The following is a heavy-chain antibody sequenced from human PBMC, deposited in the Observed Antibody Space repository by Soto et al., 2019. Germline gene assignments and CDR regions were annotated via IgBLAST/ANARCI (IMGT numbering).Heavy chain of an antibody. CDR2: FDPEDGET. D-gene: IGHD7-27*01. CDR1: GYTLTELS. V-gene: IGHV1-24*01. Sequence: ASVKVSCKVSGYTLTELSMHWVRQAPGKGLEWMGGFDPEDGETIYAQKFQGRVTMTEDTSTDTAYMELSSLRSEDTAVYYCATDSEGLGIHDAFDIWGQGTMVTVSS. CDR3: ATDSEGLGIHDAFDI. J-gene: IGHJ3*02.